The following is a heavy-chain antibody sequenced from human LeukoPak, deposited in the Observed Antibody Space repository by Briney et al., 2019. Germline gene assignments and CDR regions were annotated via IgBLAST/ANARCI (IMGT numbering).Heavy chain of an antibody. CDR3: AKYNIGWNFGS. CDR1: GLTLSTAW. D-gene: IGHD6-19*01. Sequence: GGSLRLSCTASGLTLSTAWMSWVRQAPGKGLEWVGRIKGKTEGGTTDYAAPVKGRFTISIDDSKNTLYLQMNSLTTGDTAVYYCAKYNIGWNFGSWGQGTLVTVSS. V-gene: IGHV3-15*01. J-gene: IGHJ4*02. CDR2: IKGKTEGGTT.